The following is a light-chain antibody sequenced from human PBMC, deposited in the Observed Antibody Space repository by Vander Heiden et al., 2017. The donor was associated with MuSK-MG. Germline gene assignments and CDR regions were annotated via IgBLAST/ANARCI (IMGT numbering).Light chain of an antibody. J-gene: IGKJ2*01. CDR2: AAS. Sequence: DIQMTQSPSSLSASVGDRVTITCRASHSISSYLNWYQQKPGKAPKLLIYAASSLQSGVPSRFSGSGSGTDFTLTISSLQPEDFATYYCQQCYSTPRTFGQGTKLEIK. CDR1: HSISSY. V-gene: IGKV1-39*01. CDR3: QQCYSTPRT.